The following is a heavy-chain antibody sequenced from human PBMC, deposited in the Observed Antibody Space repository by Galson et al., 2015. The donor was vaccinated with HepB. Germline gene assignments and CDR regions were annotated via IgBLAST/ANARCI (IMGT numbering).Heavy chain of an antibody. D-gene: IGHD6-19*01. CDR1: GFTVSSDY. CDR3: ARVAVAGIYPDH. J-gene: IGHJ4*02. Sequence: SLRLSCAASGFTVSSDYMTWVRQAPGKGLEWVSVIYDDGSTYYADSVKDRFTISRDNSQDTLYLQMNSLRTEDTAVFYCARVAVAGIYPDHWGQGTLVTVSS. CDR2: IYDDGST. V-gene: IGHV3-66*02.